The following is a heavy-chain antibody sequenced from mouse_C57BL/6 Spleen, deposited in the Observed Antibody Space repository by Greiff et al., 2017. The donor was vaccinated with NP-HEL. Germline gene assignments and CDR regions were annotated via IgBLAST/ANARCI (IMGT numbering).Heavy chain of an antibody. Sequence: VQLQQSGAELARPGASVKLSCKASGYTFTSYGIGWVKKRTGRGLEWIGEIYPRSGSTYYNEKFKGKATMTADKSSSTAYMELRSLTSEDSAVYFCASSTGTNYYAMDYWGQGTSVTVSS. CDR1: GYTFTSYG. CDR2: IYPRSGST. CDR3: ASSTGTNYYAMDY. V-gene: IGHV1-81*01. J-gene: IGHJ4*01. D-gene: IGHD4-1*01.